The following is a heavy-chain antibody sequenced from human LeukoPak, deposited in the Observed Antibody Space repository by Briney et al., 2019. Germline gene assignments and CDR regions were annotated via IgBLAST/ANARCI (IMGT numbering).Heavy chain of an antibody. CDR1: GFTFSSYA. V-gene: IGHV3-64*01. Sequence: GGSLRLSCAASGFTFSSYAMHWVRQAPGKGLEYVSAISSNGGSTYYANSVKGRFTISKDNSKNTLYLQMGSLRAEDMAVYYCAREGIAAAGTGFRYWGQGTLVTVSS. CDR2: ISSNGGST. D-gene: IGHD6-13*01. J-gene: IGHJ4*02. CDR3: AREGIAAAGTGFRY.